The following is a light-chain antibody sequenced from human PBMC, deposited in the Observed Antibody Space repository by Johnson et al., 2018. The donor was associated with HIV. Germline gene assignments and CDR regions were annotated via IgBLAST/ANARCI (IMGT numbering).Light chain of an antibody. Sequence: QSVLTQPPSVSAAPGQKVTISCSGASSNIDNDYVSWYQQIPGTAPKLLIYDNNKRPSGIPDRFSGSKSGTSATLGITGLQTGDEADYYCGTWDSSLSAGYVFGTGTEVAVL. J-gene: IGLJ1*01. CDR3: GTWDSSLSAGYV. CDR1: SSNIDNDY. V-gene: IGLV1-51*01. CDR2: DNN.